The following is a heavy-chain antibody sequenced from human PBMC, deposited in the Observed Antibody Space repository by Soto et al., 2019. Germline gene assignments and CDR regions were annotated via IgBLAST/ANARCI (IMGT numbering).Heavy chain of an antibody. CDR3: TRDAATTTPLDY. CDR2: INSDGSST. D-gene: IGHD1-1*01. J-gene: IGHJ4*02. CDR1: GFTFSSYW. Sequence: EVQLVESGGGLAQPGGSLRLSCAASGFTFSSYWMHWVRQAPGKGLVWVSRINSDGSSTSYGDSVKGRFTISRDNAKNTLVLQMSSLRVEDTAVYYCTRDAATTTPLDYWGQGTPVTVSS. V-gene: IGHV3-74*01.